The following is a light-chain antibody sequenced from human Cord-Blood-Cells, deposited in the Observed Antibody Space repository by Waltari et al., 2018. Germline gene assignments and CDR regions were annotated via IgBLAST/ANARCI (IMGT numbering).Light chain of an antibody. J-gene: IGKJ1*01. V-gene: IGKV1-39*01. CDR2: AAS. Sequence: DIQMTQSPSSLSASVGDRVTITCRASQRITSYLNWYQQKPGKPPKLLIYAASSLQSGVPSRFSGSGSGTDFTLTISILQPEDFATYYFQQSYSTLRTFGQGTKVEIK. CDR1: QRITSY. CDR3: QQSYSTLRT.